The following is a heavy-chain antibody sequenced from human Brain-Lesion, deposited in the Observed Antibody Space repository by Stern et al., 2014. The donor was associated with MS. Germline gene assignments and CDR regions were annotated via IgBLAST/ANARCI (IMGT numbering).Heavy chain of an antibody. V-gene: IGHV1-2*04. Sequence: HLVQSGAEVKKPGASVKVSCKASGYTFTGYYMHWVRQAPGQGLEWMGWINPKSGGTNYAQKFQGWVTMTRDTSINTAYMELSRLRSDDTAVYYCATYYYDSTGYNDFWGQGTLVTVSS. CDR2: INPKSGGT. CDR3: ATYYYDSTGYNDF. J-gene: IGHJ4*02. CDR1: GYTFTGYY. D-gene: IGHD3-22*01.